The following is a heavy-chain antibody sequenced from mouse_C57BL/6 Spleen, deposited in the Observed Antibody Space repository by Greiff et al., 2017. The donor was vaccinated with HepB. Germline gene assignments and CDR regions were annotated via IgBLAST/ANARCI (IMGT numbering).Heavy chain of an antibody. CDR3: TTSYGSSLDYFDY. Sequence: EVKLMESGAELVRPGASVKLSCTASGFNIKDDYMHWVKQRPEQGLEWIGWIDPENGDTEYASKFQGKATITADTSSNTAYLQLSSLTSEDTAVYYCTTSYGSSLDYFDYWGQGTTLTVSS. CDR2: IDPENGDT. CDR1: GFNIKDDY. J-gene: IGHJ2*01. V-gene: IGHV14-4*01. D-gene: IGHD1-1*01.